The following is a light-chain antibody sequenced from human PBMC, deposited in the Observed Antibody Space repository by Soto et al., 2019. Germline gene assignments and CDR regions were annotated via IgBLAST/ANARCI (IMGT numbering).Light chain of an antibody. CDR1: SSDVGGYNY. CDR3: SSYTTNNSHV. J-gene: IGLJ1*01. Sequence: QSVLTQPASVSGSPGQSITISCTGTSSDVGGYNYVSWYQQHPGKAPKLMIFEVSNRPSGVSIRFSGSKSGNTASLTISGLQSEDEADYYCSSYTTNNSHVFGTGTRSPS. V-gene: IGLV2-14*01. CDR2: EVS.